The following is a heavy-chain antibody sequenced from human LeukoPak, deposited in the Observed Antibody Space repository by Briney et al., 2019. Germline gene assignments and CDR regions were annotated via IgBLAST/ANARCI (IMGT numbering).Heavy chain of an antibody. V-gene: IGHV3-21*01. CDR2: ISSSSSYI. J-gene: IGHJ4*02. CDR3: ARSPGEWEPMYYFDY. CDR1: GFTFSSYS. D-gene: IGHD1-26*01. Sequence: TGGSLRLSCAASGFTFSSYSMNWVRQAPGKGLEWVSSISSSSSYIYYADSVKGRFTISRDNAKNSLYLQMNSLRAEDPAVYYCARSPGEWEPMYYFDYWGQGTLVTVSS.